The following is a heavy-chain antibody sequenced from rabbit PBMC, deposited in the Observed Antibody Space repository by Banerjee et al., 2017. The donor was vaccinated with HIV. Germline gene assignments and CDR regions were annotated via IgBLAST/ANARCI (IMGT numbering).Heavy chain of an antibody. CDR3: ARGWISSGSNL. V-gene: IGHV1S45*01. CDR1: GFDFSSYG. J-gene: IGHJ4*01. Sequence: QEQLVESGGGLVQPGGSLKLSCKASGFDFSSYGVSWVRQAPGKGLEWIACIYGGGTSGTYYATWAKGRFTISKTSSTTVTLQMTSLTAADTATYFCARGWISSGSNLWGPGTLVTVS. CDR2: IYGGGTSGT. D-gene: IGHD1-1*01.